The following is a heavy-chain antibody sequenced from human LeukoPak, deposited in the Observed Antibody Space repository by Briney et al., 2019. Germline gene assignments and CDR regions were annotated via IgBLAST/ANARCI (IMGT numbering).Heavy chain of an antibody. CDR1: GYSFTSYW. D-gene: IGHD2-8*01. CDR3: ARRERVSVAFDI. Sequence: GESLKISCKGSGYSFTSYWIGWGRQMPGKGLGGMGIIYPGDADTRYSPSFQGQVTISADKSITTAYLQWSSLKASDTAMYYCARRERVSVAFDIWGQGTMVTVSS. CDR2: IYPGDADT. J-gene: IGHJ3*02. V-gene: IGHV5-51*01.